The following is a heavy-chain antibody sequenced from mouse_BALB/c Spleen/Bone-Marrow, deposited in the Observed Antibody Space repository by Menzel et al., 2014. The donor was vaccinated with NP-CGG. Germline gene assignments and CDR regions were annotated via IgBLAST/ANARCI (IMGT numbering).Heavy chain of an antibody. V-gene: IGHV3-8*02. D-gene: IGHD3-2*01. CDR3: ARDSSGGILAMDY. Sequence: EVKLMESGPSLVKPSQTLSLTCSVTGDSITSGYWNWIRKFPGNKLEYMGYISYSGSTYYNPSLKSRISISRDISKNQYYLQLNSVTTEDTDTYYCARDSSGGILAMDYWGQGTSVTVSS. CDR1: GDSITSGY. J-gene: IGHJ4*01. CDR2: ISYSGST.